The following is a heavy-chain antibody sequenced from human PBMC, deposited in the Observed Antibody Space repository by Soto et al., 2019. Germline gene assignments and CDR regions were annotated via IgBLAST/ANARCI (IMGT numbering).Heavy chain of an antibody. CDR2: IYYSGST. CDR1: GGSISSYY. D-gene: IGHD3-3*01. V-gene: IGHV4-59*01. Sequence: LSLTCTVSGGSISSYYWSWIRQPPGKGLEWIGYIYYSGSTNYNPSLKSRVTISVDTSKNQFSLKLSSVTAADTAVYYCARVSHDFWSGYLVWFDPWGQGALVTVSS. J-gene: IGHJ5*02. CDR3: ARVSHDFWSGYLVWFDP.